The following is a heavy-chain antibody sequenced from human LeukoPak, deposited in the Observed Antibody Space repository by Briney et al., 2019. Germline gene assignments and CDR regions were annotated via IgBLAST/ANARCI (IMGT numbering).Heavy chain of an antibody. J-gene: IGHJ3*02. CDR2: ISYSGST. D-gene: IGHD6-19*01. V-gene: IGHV4-59*01. Sequence: SETLSLTCTVSGGYMSTYYWGWVRQPPGKGLEWIGYISYSGSTTYHPSLNSRVTISLDTSKNQFSLMVASVTAADTAVYFCARAFSAWPHAFDIWGRGTMVTVSS. CDR1: GGYMSTYY. CDR3: ARAFSAWPHAFDI.